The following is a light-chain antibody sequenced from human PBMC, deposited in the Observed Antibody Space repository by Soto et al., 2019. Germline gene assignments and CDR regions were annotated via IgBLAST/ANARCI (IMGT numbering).Light chain of an antibody. Sequence: IVLTQSPGTLSLSPGERATLSCRASQSVSSNYLTWYQQRPGQAPRLLIYGASNRATGIPDRFSGSGSGTDFTITISRLELEDFAVYSCQQYDTSSLYTFGQGTKLEIK. CDR1: QSVSSNY. CDR2: GAS. V-gene: IGKV3-20*01. J-gene: IGKJ2*01. CDR3: QQYDTSSLYT.